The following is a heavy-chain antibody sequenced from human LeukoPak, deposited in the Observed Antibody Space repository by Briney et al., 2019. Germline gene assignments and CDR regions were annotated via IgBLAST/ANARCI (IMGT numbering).Heavy chain of an antibody. CDR3: ASTRSILTANWFDP. CDR2: IYHSGST. Sequence: SETLSLTCAVSGGSISSGGYSWSWIRQPPGKGLEWIGYIYHSGSTYYNPSLKSRVTISVDRSKNQFSLKLSSVTAADTAVYYCASTRSILTANWFDPWGQGTLVTVSS. V-gene: IGHV4-30-2*01. CDR1: GGSISSGGYS. D-gene: IGHD3-9*01. J-gene: IGHJ5*02.